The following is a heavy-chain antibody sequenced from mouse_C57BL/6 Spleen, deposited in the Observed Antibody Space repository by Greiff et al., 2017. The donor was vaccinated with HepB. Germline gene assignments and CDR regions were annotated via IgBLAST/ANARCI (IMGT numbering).Heavy chain of an antibody. CDR3: ARSPVVPYYFDY. Sequence: VQLQESGPELVKPGASVKISCKASGYAFSSSWMNWVKQRPGKGLEWIGRIYPGDGDTNYNGKFKGKATLTADKSSSTAYMQLSSLTSKDSAVYFCARSPVVPYYFDYWGQGTTLTVSS. CDR1: GYAFSSSW. D-gene: IGHD1-1*01. CDR2: IYPGDGDT. V-gene: IGHV1-82*01. J-gene: IGHJ2*01.